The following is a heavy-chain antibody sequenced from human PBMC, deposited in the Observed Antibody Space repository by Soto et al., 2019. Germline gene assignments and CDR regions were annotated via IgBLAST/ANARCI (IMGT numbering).Heavy chain of an antibody. J-gene: IGHJ5*02. CDR2: ISSSSSTI. CDR3: ARHPERIAQIGWFDP. CDR1: GFTFSSYS. D-gene: IGHD6-13*01. Sequence: EVQLVESGGGLVQPGGSLRLSCAASGFTFSSYSMNWVRQAPGKGLEWVSYISSSSSTIYYADSVKGRFTISRDNAKNSLYLQMNSLRAEDTAVYYCARHPERIAQIGWFDPWCPGALVTVSS. V-gene: IGHV3-48*01.